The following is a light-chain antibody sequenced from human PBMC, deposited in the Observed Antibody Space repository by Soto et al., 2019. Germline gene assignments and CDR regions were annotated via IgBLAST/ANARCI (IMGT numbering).Light chain of an antibody. V-gene: IGKV1-9*01. J-gene: IGKJ4*01. CDR3: QQHRSFPAS. CDR2: AAF. Sequence: IQFTQAPSSLSASVRDRVTITCRASQAISRSLGWYQQKPGQAPKLLIYAAFSLQSGVPSRFSGSGSGTDFTLTISRLQAEDGARYFCQQHRSFPASFGGGTKVEIK. CDR1: QAISRS.